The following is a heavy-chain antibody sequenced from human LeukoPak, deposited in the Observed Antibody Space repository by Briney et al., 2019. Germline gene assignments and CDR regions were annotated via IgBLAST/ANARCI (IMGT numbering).Heavy chain of an antibody. Sequence: SQTLSLTCTVSGGSISSGDYYWSWIRQPPGKGLEWIGYIYYSGSTYYQPSLKSRVTISVDTSKNQFSLKLSSVTAADTAVYYCARGEDTMVREDYWGQGTLVTVSS. CDR3: ARGEDTMVREDY. D-gene: IGHD3-10*01. CDR2: IYYSGST. V-gene: IGHV4-30-4*08. CDR1: GGSISSGDYY. J-gene: IGHJ4*02.